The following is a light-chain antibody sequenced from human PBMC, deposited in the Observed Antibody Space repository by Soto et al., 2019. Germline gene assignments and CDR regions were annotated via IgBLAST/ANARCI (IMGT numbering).Light chain of an antibody. CDR1: SSDVGGYEF. CDR3: SSYAGRNKGV. V-gene: IGLV2-8*01. J-gene: IGLJ3*02. Sequence: QSALTQPPSASGSPGQAVTISCTGTSSDVGGYEFVSWYQHHAGKAPKLIISGVNKRPSGVPDRFSGSRSGNTASLTVSGLQAEDEADYYCSSYAGRNKGVFGGGTKLTVL. CDR2: GVN.